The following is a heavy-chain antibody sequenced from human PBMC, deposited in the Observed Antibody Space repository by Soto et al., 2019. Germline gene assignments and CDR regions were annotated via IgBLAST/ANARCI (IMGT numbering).Heavy chain of an antibody. CDR2: MNPNSGNT. CDR3: ARGHLTTWNKSSWYFDL. J-gene: IGHJ2*01. CDR1: GYTFTSYD. D-gene: IGHD4-17*01. V-gene: IGHV1-8*01. Sequence: QVQLVQSGAEVKKPGASVKVSCKASGYTFTSYDINWVRQATGQGLEWMGWMNPNSGNTGYAQKFQGRVTMTRNTSISTAYMELSSLRSEDTAVYYCARGHLTTWNKSSWYFDLWGRGTLVTVSS.